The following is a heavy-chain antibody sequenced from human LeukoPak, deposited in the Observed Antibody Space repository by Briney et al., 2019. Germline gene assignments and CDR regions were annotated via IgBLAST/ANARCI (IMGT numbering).Heavy chain of an antibody. CDR1: GFTFGGYG. CDR3: TRYNNDHFDY. CDR2: IAYDGSRA. D-gene: IGHD1-14*01. V-gene: IGHV3-33*01. J-gene: IGHJ4*02. Sequence: PGGSLRLSCAGSGFTFGGYGMHWFRQTPGKGLGWVAVIAYDGSRAFYADSVKGRFTISRDNSKNTMSVQMDDLRAEDTAVYYCTRYNNDHFDYLGQGTLVTVSS.